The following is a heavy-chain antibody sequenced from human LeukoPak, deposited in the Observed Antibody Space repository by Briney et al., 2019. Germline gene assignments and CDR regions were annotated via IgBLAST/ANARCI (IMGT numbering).Heavy chain of an antibody. CDR3: ASSLLERGSGSYLCYYYYMDV. CDR2: IYTSGST. J-gene: IGHJ6*03. D-gene: IGHD3-10*01. Sequence: PSETLSLTCTVSGGSISSYYWSWIRQPAGKGLEWIGRIYTSGSTNYNPSLKSRVTMSVDTSKNQFSLKLSSVTAADTAVYYCASSLLERGSGSYLCYYYYMDVWGKGTTVTVSS. CDR1: GGSISSYY. V-gene: IGHV4-4*07.